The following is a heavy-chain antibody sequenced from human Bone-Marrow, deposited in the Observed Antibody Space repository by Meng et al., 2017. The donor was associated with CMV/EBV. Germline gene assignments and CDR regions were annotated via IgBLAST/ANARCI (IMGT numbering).Heavy chain of an antibody. CDR3: ARVRTSCSGGSCYYGRVDY. CDR2: ISSSTSYI. CDR1: GFTVSSNY. J-gene: IGHJ4*02. Sequence: GESLKISCAASGFTVSSNYMSWVRQAPGKGLEWVSSISSSTSYIYYADSLKGRFTISRDNAKNSLYLQMNSLRAEDTAVYYCARVRTSCSGGSCYYGRVDYWGQGTVVTVSS. D-gene: IGHD2-15*01. V-gene: IGHV3-21*01.